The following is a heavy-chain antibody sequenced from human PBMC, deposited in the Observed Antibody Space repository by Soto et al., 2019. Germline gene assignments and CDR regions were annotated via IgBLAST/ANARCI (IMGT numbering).Heavy chain of an antibody. J-gene: IGHJ4*02. V-gene: IGHV3-21*01. Sequence: GGSLRLACAGSGFTFSSHSMKWVRHAPGKGLEWVSSISSSSSYIYYADSVKGRFTISRDNAKNSLYLQMNSLRAEDTAVYYCARVYSTGYYDGPFDYWGEGTLVTVSS. CDR2: ISSSSSYI. CDR3: ARVYSTGYYDGPFDY. D-gene: IGHD3-22*01. CDR1: GFTFSSHS.